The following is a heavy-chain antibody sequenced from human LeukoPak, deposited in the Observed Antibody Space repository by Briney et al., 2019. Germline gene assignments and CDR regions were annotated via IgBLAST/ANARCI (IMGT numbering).Heavy chain of an antibody. Sequence: MASETLSLTCTVSGGSIRSYYWSWIRQPPGKGLEWIGYIYTSGSTNYNPSLKSRVTMSVDTSKNQFSLNLISVTATDTAVYYCARSHLTTLNYYDYWGQGTLVTVSS. CDR2: IYTSGST. CDR1: GGSIRSYY. V-gene: IGHV4-4*08. J-gene: IGHJ4*02. D-gene: IGHD4-17*01. CDR3: ARSHLTTLNYYDY.